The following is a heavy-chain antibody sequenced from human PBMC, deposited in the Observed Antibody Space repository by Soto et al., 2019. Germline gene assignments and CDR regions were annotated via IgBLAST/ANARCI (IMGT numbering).Heavy chain of an antibody. V-gene: IGHV3-23*01. D-gene: IGHD3-22*01. J-gene: IGHJ4*02. CDR1: AFTFNNYA. Sequence: EVQLLESGGGLVQPGGSLSLSCAASAFTFNNYAMSWVRQAPGKGLEWVSGIGGSGRTTYYADSVKGRFTISRDNSNNTLFLQMNSLRAEDTAVYFCAKSRYSYSSGDFYDYWGQGTLVTVSS. CDR2: IGGSGRTT. CDR3: AKSRYSYSSGDFYDY.